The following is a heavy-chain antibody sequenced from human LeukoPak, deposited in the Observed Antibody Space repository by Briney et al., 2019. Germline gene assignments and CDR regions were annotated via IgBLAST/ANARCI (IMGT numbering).Heavy chain of an antibody. CDR3: ARRVHSSSWSSYFDY. CDR1: GGSISSGGYY. CDR2: IYYSGST. Sequence: SETLSLTCTVSGGSISSGGYYWSWIRQHPGKGLEWIGYIYYSGSTYYNPSLRSRVTISVDKSKNQFFLKLSSVTATDTAVYYCARRVHSSSWSSYFDYWGQETLVTVSP. D-gene: IGHD6-13*01. V-gene: IGHV4-61*08. J-gene: IGHJ4*02.